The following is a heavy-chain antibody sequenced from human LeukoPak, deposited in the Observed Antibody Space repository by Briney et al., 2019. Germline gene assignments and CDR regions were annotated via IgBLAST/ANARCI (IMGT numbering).Heavy chain of an antibody. CDR2: ISGSGGST. CDR1: GFTFSSYA. Sequence: GGFLRLSCAASGFTFSSYAMSWVRQAPGKGLEWVSAISGSGGSTYYADSVKGRFTISRDNSKNTLYLQMNSLRAEDTAVYYCAKDERPSKTMTRPQHWGQGTLVTVSS. V-gene: IGHV3-23*01. CDR3: AKDERPSKTMTRPQH. D-gene: IGHD3-22*01. J-gene: IGHJ1*01.